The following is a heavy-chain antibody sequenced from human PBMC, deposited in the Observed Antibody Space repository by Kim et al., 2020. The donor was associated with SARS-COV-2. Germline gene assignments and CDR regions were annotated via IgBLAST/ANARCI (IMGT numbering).Heavy chain of an antibody. CDR2: INSDGSTT. CDR3: ARDRSYSFPD. D-gene: IGHD5-18*01. CDR1: GFTFSSSW. J-gene: IGHJ4*02. V-gene: IGHV3-74*01. Sequence: GGSLRLSCAASGFTFSSSWMHWVRQAPGKGLVWVSHINSDGSTTTYADSVKGRFTISRDNAKNTLYLQMNSLRAEDTAVYNCARDRSYSFPDWGQGTLVTVSS.